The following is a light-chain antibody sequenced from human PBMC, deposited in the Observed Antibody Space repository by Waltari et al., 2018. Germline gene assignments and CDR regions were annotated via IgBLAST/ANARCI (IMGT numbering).Light chain of an antibody. CDR1: SSDVGSYNL. Sequence: QSALTQPASVSGSPGQSITISCTGTSSDVGSYNLVSWYQQHPGKAPKLMIYEASTRPSGVSNRFSCSKSGNTASLTISGLQAEDEADYYCSSYTSSSTLVFGGGTKLTVL. V-gene: IGLV2-23*01. CDR3: SSYTSSSTLV. CDR2: EAS. J-gene: IGLJ3*02.